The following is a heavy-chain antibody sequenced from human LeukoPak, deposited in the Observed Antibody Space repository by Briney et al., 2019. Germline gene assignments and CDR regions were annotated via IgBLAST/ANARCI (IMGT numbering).Heavy chain of an antibody. V-gene: IGHV4-39*01. J-gene: IGHJ2*01. D-gene: IGHD2-21*02. CDR2: IYYTGST. CDR3: ARHSGRDCYGLHCYFDL. Sequence: KASQTLSLTCTVSGGSISSGDYYWGWIRQPPGKGLEWIGSIYYTGSTYYNPSLKSRVTISVDPSKNQFSLKLSSVTAADTAVYYCARHSGRDCYGLHCYFDLWGRGTLVTVCS. CDR1: GGSISSGDYY.